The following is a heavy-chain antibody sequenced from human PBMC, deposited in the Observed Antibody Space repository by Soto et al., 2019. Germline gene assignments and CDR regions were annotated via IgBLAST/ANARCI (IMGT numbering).Heavy chain of an antibody. V-gene: IGHV4-39*02. CDR2: LYYTGNI. D-gene: IGHD7-27*01. CDR3: AGDGRAPNWFYY. J-gene: IGHJ4*02. CDR1: GGSIRSSHYH. Sequence: PSETLSLTCSVSGGSIRSSHYHWGWVRQPPGKGLEWIGSLYYTGNIYYNPSLKSRVTISEDTSKNQFSLQLTSAADADTAVYFCAGDGRAPNWFYYWGRGTLVTVSS.